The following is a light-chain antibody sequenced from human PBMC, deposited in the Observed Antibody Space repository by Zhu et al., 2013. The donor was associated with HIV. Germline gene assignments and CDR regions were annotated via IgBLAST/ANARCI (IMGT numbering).Light chain of an antibody. J-gene: IGKJ2*01. CDR3: QQFYNTPQT. CDR2: WAS. V-gene: IGKV4-1*01. Sequence: DIVMTQSPDSLAVSLGERATINCKSSQSVLYSSTNKNYLTWYQQKPGQPPKLLIYWASTRESGVPDRFSGSGSGTDFTLTISSLQAEDVAVYYCQQFYNTPQTFGQGTKVEIK. CDR1: QSVLYSSTNKNY.